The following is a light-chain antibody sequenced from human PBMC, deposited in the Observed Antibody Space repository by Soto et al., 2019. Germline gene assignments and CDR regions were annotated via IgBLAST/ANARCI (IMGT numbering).Light chain of an antibody. Sequence: QSALTQPASVSGSPGQSITISCTGTSSDVGDYNYVSWYQLHPGKAHKVMIYEVSNRPSGISNRFSGSKSVNTASLTISGLQAEDEADYYCSSYTSRSYVFGTGTKLTVL. CDR1: SSDVGDYNY. V-gene: IGLV2-14*01. CDR2: EVS. J-gene: IGLJ1*01. CDR3: SSYTSRSYV.